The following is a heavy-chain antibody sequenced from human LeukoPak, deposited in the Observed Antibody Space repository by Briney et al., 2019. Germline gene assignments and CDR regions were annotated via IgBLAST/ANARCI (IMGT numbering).Heavy chain of an antibody. CDR1: GYTFTGYY. CDR2: INPNSGGT. J-gene: IGHJ4*02. Sequence: EASVKVSCKASGYTFTGYYMHWVRQAPGQGLEWMGRINPNSGGTNYAQKFQGRVTMTRDTSISIAYMELSRLRSDDTAVYYCARFGEWPGYFDYWGQGTLVTVSS. CDR3: ARFGEWPGYFDY. D-gene: IGHD2-8*01. V-gene: IGHV1-2*06.